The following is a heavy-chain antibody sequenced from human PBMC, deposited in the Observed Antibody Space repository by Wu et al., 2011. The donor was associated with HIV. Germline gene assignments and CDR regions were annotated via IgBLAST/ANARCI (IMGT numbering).Heavy chain of an antibody. V-gene: IGHV3-30*02. CDR3: AKDKGWFEGYYYYGMDV. CDR1: GFTFSSYG. D-gene: IGHD3-10*01. Sequence: QVQLVESGEAWSSLGSLRLSCAASGFTFSSYGMHWVRQAPGKGLEWVAFIRYDGSNKYYADSVKGRFTISRDNSKNTLYLQMNSLRAEDTAVYYCAKDKGWFEGYYYYGMDVWGQGTTVTGLL. J-gene: IGHJ6*02. CDR2: IRYDGSNK.